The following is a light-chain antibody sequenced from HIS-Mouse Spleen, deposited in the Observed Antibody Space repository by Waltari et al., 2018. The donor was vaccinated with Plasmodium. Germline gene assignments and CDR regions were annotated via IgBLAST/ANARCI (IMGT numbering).Light chain of an antibody. CDR2: EVN. CDR1: SSDVGGYHY. V-gene: IGLV2-8*01. J-gene: IGLJ2*01. Sequence: QSALTQPPSASGSPGQSVTISCTGTSSDVGGYHYVPWYQQHPGKAPKLMIYEVNKRPSGLPDLFSGYKSGNTASLTVSGLQAEDEADYYCSSYAGSNNLVFGGGTKLTVL. CDR3: SSYAGSNNLV.